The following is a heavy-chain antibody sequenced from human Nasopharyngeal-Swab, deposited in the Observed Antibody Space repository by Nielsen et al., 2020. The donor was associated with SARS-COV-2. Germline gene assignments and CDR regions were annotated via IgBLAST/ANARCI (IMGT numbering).Heavy chain of an antibody. CDR3: ARGRSSSWEDYFDY. J-gene: IGHJ4*02. CDR2: IWYDGSNK. Sequence: GGSLRLSCAASGFTFSSHGMHWVRQAPGKGLEWVAVIWYDGSNKYYADSVKGRFTISRDNSKNTLYLQMNSLRAEDTAVYYCARGRSSSWEDYFDYWGQGTLVTVSS. D-gene: IGHD6-13*01. V-gene: IGHV3-33*01. CDR1: GFTFSSHG.